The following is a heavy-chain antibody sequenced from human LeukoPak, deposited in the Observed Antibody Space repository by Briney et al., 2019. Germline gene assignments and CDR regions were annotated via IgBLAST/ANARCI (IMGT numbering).Heavy chain of an antibody. J-gene: IGHJ4*02. CDR3: ASPYSGYDYNFDH. CDR1: GFTFSSYA. D-gene: IGHD5-12*01. Sequence: GGSLRLSCSASGFTFSSYAMHWVRQAPGKGLEYVSSISSNGGSTYYADSEKGRFTISRDNSKITLFLQMSSLRTEDTAVYYCASPYSGYDYNFDHWGQGTLVTVSS. CDR2: ISSNGGST. V-gene: IGHV3-64D*06.